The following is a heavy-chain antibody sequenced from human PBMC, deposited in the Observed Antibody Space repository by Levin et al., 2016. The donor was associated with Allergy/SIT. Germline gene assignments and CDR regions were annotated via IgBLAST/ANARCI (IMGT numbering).Heavy chain of an antibody. CDR1: GFTFNRYE. CDR3: ARVSPHDYDDSGY. J-gene: IGHJ4*02. Sequence: GESLKISCAASGFTFNRYEMNWVRQAPGKGLEWISYISSSGGSTTHYADSVKGRFTISRDNAKKSLYLQMNTLRVEDTAVYYCARVSPHDYDDSGYWGQGTLVTVSS. CDR2: ISSSGGSTT. D-gene: IGHD4-17*01. V-gene: IGHV3-48*03.